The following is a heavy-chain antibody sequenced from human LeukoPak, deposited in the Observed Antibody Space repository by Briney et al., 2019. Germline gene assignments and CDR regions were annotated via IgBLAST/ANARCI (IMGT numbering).Heavy chain of an antibody. CDR2: ISGSGGST. D-gene: IGHD3-9*01. J-gene: IGHJ3*02. CDR3: AKDGRDILTGYRGDAFDI. Sequence: PGGSLRLSCAASGFTFSSYAMSWVRQAPGKGLEWVSAISGSGGSTYYADSVKGRFTISRDNSKNTLYLQMNSLRAEDTAVYYCAKDGRDILTGYRGDAFDIWGQGTMVTVSS. V-gene: IGHV3-23*01. CDR1: GFTFSSYA.